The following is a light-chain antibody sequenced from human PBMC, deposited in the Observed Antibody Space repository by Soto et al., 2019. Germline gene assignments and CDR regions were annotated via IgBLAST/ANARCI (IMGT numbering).Light chain of an antibody. CDR1: QSVSSY. CDR2: DAS. V-gene: IGKV3-11*01. CDR3: QHRSVWPLT. J-gene: IGKJ4*01. Sequence: EIVLTQSPATLSLSPGERATLSCRASQSVSSYLAWYQQKPGQAPRLLIYDASNRATGIPARFSGSGSGTDFPLTISSLEPEDSAVYYCQHRSVWPLTFGGGTKVEIK.